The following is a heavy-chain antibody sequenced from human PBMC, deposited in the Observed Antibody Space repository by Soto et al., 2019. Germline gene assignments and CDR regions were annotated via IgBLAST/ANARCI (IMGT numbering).Heavy chain of an antibody. Sequence: QVQLQESGPGLVKPSQTLSLTCTVSGGSISSGDYYWSWIRQHPGKGLEWIGYIYYSGSTYSNPSLKSRLTISIDTSENQFSLKLSSVTAADTAVYYCARIADRLRSVPVGGFDIWGQGTMVTVSS. CDR1: GGSISSGDYY. V-gene: IGHV4-31*03. D-gene: IGHD2-2*01. CDR2: IYYSGST. CDR3: ARIADRLRSVPVGGFDI. J-gene: IGHJ3*02.